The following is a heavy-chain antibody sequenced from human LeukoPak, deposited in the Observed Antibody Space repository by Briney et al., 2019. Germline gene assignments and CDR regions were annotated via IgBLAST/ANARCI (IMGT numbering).Heavy chain of an antibody. V-gene: IGHV4-30-4*08. CDR3: ARSLDVGAMYSSSWLGLDPFDY. Sequence: PSQTLSLTCTVSGGSISSGDYYWSWIRQPPGKGLEWIGEINYSGSTNYNPSLKSRVTISVDTSKNQFSLKLSSVTAADTAVYYCARSLDVGAMYSSSWLGLDPFDYWGQGTLVTVSS. CDR1: GGSISSGDYY. J-gene: IGHJ4*02. CDR2: INYSGST. D-gene: IGHD6-13*01.